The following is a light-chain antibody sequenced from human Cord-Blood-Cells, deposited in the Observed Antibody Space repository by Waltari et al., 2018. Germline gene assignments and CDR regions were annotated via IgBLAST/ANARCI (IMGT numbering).Light chain of an antibody. CDR1: SSDVGGYNY. V-gene: IGLV2-14*01. CDR2: DVS. Sequence: QSALTPPASVSGSPGPSITISCTGTSSDVGGYNYVSLYQQHPGTAPKLMIYDVSNRPSGVSNRFSGSKSCNTASLTISGLQAEDEADYYCSSYTSSSTWVFGGGTKLTVL. CDR3: SSYTSSSTWV. J-gene: IGLJ3*02.